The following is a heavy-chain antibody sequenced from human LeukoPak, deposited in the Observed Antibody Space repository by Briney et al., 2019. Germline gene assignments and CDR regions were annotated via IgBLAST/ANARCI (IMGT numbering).Heavy chain of an antibody. CDR3: ARDRGQQLALDY. CDR1: GFTFSSYW. J-gene: IGHJ4*02. Sequence: GGSLRLSCAASGFTFSSYWMYWVRQAPGKGLEWVSSISSSSSYIYYADSVKGRFTISRDNAKNSLYLQMNSLRAEDTAVYYCARDRGQQLALDYWGQGTLVTVSS. D-gene: IGHD6-13*01. V-gene: IGHV3-21*01. CDR2: ISSSSSYI.